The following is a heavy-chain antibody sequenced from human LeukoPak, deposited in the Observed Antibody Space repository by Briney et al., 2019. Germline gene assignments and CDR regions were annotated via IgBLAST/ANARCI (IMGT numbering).Heavy chain of an antibody. CDR1: GYTFTSYD. D-gene: IGHD3-22*01. Sequence: ASVKVSCKASGYTFTSYDINWVRQATGQGLEWMGWMNPNSGNTGYAQKFQGRVTMTRNTSISTAYMELGSLRSEDTAVYYCAKKVGAYYSFDYWGQGTLVTVSS. V-gene: IGHV1-8*01. CDR3: AKKVGAYYSFDY. CDR2: MNPNSGNT. J-gene: IGHJ4*02.